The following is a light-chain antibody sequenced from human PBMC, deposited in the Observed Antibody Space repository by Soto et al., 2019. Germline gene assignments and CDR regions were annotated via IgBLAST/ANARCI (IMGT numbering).Light chain of an antibody. CDR2: DAS. J-gene: IGKJ1*01. V-gene: IGKV3-15*01. CDR3: QQYNNWPRT. CDR1: QTIDNT. Sequence: EIVMTQSPATLSVSPGERATLSCRASQTIDNTLAWYQRKPGQAPRLLIYDASTRATGVPARFSGSGSGTEFTLTISSLQSEDFAVYYCQQYNNWPRTFGQGTKVDIK.